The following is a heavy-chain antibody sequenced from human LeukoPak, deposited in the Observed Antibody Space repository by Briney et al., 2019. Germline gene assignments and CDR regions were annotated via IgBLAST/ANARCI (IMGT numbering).Heavy chain of an antibody. CDR3: ARDAAAAGPFDY. Sequence: GASVKVSCKASGYTFTSYYMHWVRQAPGQGLEWMGIINPSGGSTSYAQKLQGRVTMTRDTSTSTVYMELRSLRSDDTAVYYCARDAAAAGPFDYWGQGTLVTVSS. D-gene: IGHD6-13*01. CDR2: INPSGGST. CDR1: GYTFTSYY. J-gene: IGHJ4*02. V-gene: IGHV1-46*01.